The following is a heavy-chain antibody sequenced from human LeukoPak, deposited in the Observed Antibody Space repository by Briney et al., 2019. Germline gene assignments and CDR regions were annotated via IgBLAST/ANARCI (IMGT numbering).Heavy chain of an antibody. J-gene: IGHJ4*02. V-gene: IGHV3-74*01. D-gene: IGHD4-17*01. CDR2: INTDGSIT. CDR3: AKDQNGDLYYFDD. Sequence: PGGSLRLSCAASGFTFSTYLMHWVRQAPGKGLVRVSRINTDGSITTYADSVKGRFTISRDNSKNTLYLQMNSLRAEDTAVYYCAKDQNGDLYYFDDWGQGTLVTVSS. CDR1: GFTFSTYL.